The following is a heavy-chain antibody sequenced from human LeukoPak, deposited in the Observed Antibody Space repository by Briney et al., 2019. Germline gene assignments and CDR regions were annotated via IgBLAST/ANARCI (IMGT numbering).Heavy chain of an antibody. V-gene: IGHV3-30*02. Sequence: GGSPRLSCAASGFTFSSYGMHWVRQAPGKGLEWVAFIRYDGSNKYYADSVKGRFTISRDNSKNTLYLQMNSLRAEDTAVYYCAKDHPRGRCFDYWGQGTLVTVSS. CDR2: IRYDGSNK. CDR1: GFTFSSYG. J-gene: IGHJ4*02. CDR3: AKDHPRGRCFDY.